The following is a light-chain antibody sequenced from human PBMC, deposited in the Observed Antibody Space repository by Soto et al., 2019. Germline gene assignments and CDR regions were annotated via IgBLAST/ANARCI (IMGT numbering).Light chain of an antibody. V-gene: IGLV2-14*01. CDR3: TSYTSSSTPYV. Sequence: VLTQPASVSGSPGQSITISCAGTSSDVGGYTYVSWYQQHPGKAPKLMIYDVSNRPSGVSNRFSGSKSGNTASLTISGLQAEDEADYYCTSYTSSSTPYVFGGGTKVTVL. CDR2: DVS. J-gene: IGLJ1*01. CDR1: SSDVGGYTY.